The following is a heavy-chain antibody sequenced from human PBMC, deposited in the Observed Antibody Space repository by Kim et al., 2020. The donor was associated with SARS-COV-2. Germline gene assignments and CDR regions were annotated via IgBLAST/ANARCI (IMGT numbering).Heavy chain of an antibody. V-gene: IGHV3-30*04. D-gene: IGHD2-21*02. CDR3: ARDRSVVVVTVGYFQH. J-gene: IGHJ1*01. CDR1: GFTFSSYA. Sequence: GGSLRLSCAASGFTFSSYAMHWVRQAPGKGLEWVAVISYDGSNKYYADSVKGRFTISRDNSKNTLYLQMNSLRAEDTAVYYCARDRSVVVVTVGYFQHWGQGTLVTVSS. CDR2: ISYDGSNK.